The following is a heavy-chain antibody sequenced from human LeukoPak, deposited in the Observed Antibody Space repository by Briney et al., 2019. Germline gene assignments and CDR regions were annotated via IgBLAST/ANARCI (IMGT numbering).Heavy chain of an antibody. V-gene: IGHV3-23*01. J-gene: IGHJ4*02. CDR3: AKVHGFPQLFVTEITIFGVAPDY. Sequence: GGSLRLSCAASGFTFSSYAMSWVRQAPGKGLEWVSAISGSGGSTYYADSVKGRFTISRDNSKNTLYLQMNSLRAEDTAVYYCAKVHGFPQLFVTEITIFGVAPDYWGQGTLVTVSS. D-gene: IGHD3-3*01. CDR2: ISGSGGST. CDR1: GFTFSSYA.